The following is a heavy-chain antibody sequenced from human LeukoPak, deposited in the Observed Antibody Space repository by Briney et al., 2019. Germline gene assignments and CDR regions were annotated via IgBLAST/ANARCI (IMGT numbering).Heavy chain of an antibody. J-gene: IGHJ3*02. V-gene: IGHV1-69*04. CDR2: IIPILGIA. Sequence: SVKVSCKASGGTFSSYAISWVRQAPGQGLEWMGRIIPILGIANYAQKFQGRVTITADKSTSTAYMELSSLRSEDTAVYYCARETGYSSTSDAFDIWGQGTMVTVSS. CDR1: GGTFSSYA. CDR3: ARETGYSSTSDAFDI. D-gene: IGHD6-13*01.